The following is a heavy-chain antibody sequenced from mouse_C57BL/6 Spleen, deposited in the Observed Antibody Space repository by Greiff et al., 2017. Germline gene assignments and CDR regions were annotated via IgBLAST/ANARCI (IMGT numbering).Heavy chain of an antibody. D-gene: IGHD4-1*01. CDR3: ARWGGTDAMDY. CDR2: INPSTGGT. Sequence: VQLQQSGPELVKPGASVKISCKASGYSFTGYYMNWVKQSPEKSLEWIGEINPSTGGTTYNQKFKAKATLTVDKSSSTAYMQLKSLTSEDSAVYYCARWGGTDAMDYWGQGTSVTVSS. CDR1: GYSFTGYY. J-gene: IGHJ4*01. V-gene: IGHV1-42*01.